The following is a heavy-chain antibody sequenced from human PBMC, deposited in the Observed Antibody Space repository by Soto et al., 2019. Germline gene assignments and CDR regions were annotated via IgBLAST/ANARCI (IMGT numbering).Heavy chain of an antibody. J-gene: IGHJ6*03. CDR1: GFTFSSYS. V-gene: IGHV3-21*01. CDR3: ASGSGLGYCTNTRCPNYYYYYMDV. D-gene: IGHD2-2*01. CDR2: ISSRSSHI. Sequence: GGSLRLSCAASGFTFSSYSMNWVRQAPGKGLEWVSSISSRSSHIYYTYSVQGRFTISRDNAKNSIDLQMNSLTAEDTVVYYSASGSGLGYCTNTRCPNYYYYYMDVWGKGTAVTVSS.